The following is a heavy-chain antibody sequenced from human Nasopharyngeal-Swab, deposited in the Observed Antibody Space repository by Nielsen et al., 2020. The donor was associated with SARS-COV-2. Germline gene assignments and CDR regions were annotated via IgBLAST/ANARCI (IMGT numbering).Heavy chain of an antibody. CDR2: ISSSSSTI. CDR1: GFTFSSYS. CDR3: ARGGGSYYNWFDP. J-gene: IGHJ5*02. V-gene: IGHV3-48*04. Sequence: GESLKISCAASGFTFSSYSMNWVSQAPGKGLEWVSYISSSSSTIYYADSVKGRFTISRDNAKNSLYLQMNSLRAEDTAVYYCARGGGSYYNWFDPWGQGTLVTVSS. D-gene: IGHD2-15*01.